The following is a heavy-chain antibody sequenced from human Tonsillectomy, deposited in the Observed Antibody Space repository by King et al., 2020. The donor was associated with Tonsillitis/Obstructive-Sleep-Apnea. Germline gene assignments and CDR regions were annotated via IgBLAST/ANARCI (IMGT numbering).Heavy chain of an antibody. CDR1: GFIFRTYA. Sequence: QLVQSGGGVVQPGGSLRLSCAASGFIFRTYAMHWVRQAPGKGLEWVASIWFDGGNKYYVHSVKGRFTISRDNSKNTLSLQMNSLGAEDTAVYYCVREGTGTEGAFDIWGQGTMVTVSS. J-gene: IGHJ3*02. D-gene: IGHD1-1*01. CDR3: VREGTGTEGAFDI. CDR2: IWFDGGNK. V-gene: IGHV3-33*01.